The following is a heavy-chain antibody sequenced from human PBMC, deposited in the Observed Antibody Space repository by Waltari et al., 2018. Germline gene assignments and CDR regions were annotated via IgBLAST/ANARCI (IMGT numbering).Heavy chain of an antibody. CDR2: INHSGSN. D-gene: IGHD3-3*01. CDR3: ARGRKTRITIFGVVIRTGLDY. Sequence: QWGAGLLKPSETLSLTCAVYGGSFSGYYWSWIRQPPGKGLEWIGEINHSGSNNYTPSLKSRVTISVDTSKNQFSLKLSSVTAADTAVYYCARGRKTRITIFGVVIRTGLDYWGQGTLVTVSS. J-gene: IGHJ4*02. V-gene: IGHV4-34*01. CDR1: GGSFSGYY.